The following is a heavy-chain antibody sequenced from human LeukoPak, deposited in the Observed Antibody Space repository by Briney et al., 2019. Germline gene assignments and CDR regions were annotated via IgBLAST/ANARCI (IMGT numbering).Heavy chain of an antibody. Sequence: SEPLSLPCTVSGFPLSSYYWSWIRQPPGKGLEWIGYIYYSGSTNYNPSLKSRVTISVDTSKNQFSLKLSSVTAADTAVYYCARDRGVSYDSSGYPQDAFDIWGQGTMDTVSS. CDR1: GFPLSSYY. CDR3: ARDRGVSYDSSGYPQDAFDI. CDR2: IYYSGST. D-gene: IGHD3-22*01. J-gene: IGHJ3*02. V-gene: IGHV4-59*01.